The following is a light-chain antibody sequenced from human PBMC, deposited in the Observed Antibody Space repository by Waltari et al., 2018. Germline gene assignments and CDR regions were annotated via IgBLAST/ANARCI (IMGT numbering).Light chain of an antibody. CDR3: LQYDSAPYS. J-gene: IGKJ2*03. V-gene: IGKV1-17*01. Sequence: DIQMTQSPSSLSASVGDRVTITCRASQGISKYLNWYQQKPGKTPKRLIYDASSLQSGVPSRFSGSGSGTVFTLIISSLQPEDVATYFCLQYDSAPYSFGQGTKVEI. CDR1: QGISKY. CDR2: DAS.